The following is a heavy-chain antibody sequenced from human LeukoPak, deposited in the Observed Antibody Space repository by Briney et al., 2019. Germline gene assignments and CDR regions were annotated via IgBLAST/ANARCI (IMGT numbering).Heavy chain of an antibody. Sequence: SETLSLTCTVSGGSISSGGYYWSWIRQHPGKDLDWIGYIYHSGSTYYNPSLKSRVTISVDTSKNQFSLKLSSVTAADTAVYYCARLGYNPYYFDYWGQGTLVTVSS. CDR3: ARLGYNPYYFDY. V-gene: IGHV4-31*03. CDR1: GGSISSGGYY. D-gene: IGHD1-14*01. CDR2: IYHSGST. J-gene: IGHJ4*02.